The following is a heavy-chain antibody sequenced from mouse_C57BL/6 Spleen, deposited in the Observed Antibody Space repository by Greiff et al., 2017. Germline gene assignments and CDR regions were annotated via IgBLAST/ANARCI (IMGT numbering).Heavy chain of an antibody. CDR3: TRDYYGSTAGY. CDR1: GYTFTDYE. CDR2: IDPETGGT. D-gene: IGHD1-1*01. J-gene: IGHJ2*01. V-gene: IGHV1-15*01. Sequence: QVQLQQSGAELVRPGASVTLSCKASGYTFTDYEMHWVKQTPVHGLEWIGAIDPETGGTAYNQKFKGKAILTADKSSSTAYMELRSLTSEDSAVYYCTRDYYGSTAGYWGQGTTLTVSS.